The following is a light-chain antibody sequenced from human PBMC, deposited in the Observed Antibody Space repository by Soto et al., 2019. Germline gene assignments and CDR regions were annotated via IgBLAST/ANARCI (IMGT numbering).Light chain of an antibody. CDR2: AAS. Sequence: EIVLTQSPGTLSLSPGERATLSCRASQRVNNNFLAWYQHKTGQSPRLLMYAASIRATDIPDRFSGSGSGTDFTLTINRLEPEDFAVYYCQQYDASPRTFGQGTKVEI. V-gene: IGKV3-20*01. CDR3: QQYDASPRT. J-gene: IGKJ1*01. CDR1: QRVNNNF.